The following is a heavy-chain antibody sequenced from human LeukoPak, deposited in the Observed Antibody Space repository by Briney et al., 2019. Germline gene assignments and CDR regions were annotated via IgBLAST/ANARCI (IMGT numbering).Heavy chain of an antibody. V-gene: IGHV5-51*01. CDR3: ARQGIQLWYAFDI. Sequence: GESLKISCKGSGYSFTSYWIGWVRQMPGKGLEWMGIIYPGDSDTRYSPSFQGQVTVSADKSISTAYLQWSSLKASDTAMYYCARQGIQLWYAFDIWGQGTMVTVSS. CDR1: GYSFTSYW. J-gene: IGHJ3*02. D-gene: IGHD5-18*01. CDR2: IYPGDSDT.